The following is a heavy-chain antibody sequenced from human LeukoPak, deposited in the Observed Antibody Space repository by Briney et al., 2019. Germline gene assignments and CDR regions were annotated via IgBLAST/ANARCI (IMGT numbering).Heavy chain of an antibody. J-gene: IGHJ5*02. CDR1: GGSMSNYY. CDR3: ATNLPGYSYGYWVA. Sequence: PSETLSLTCTVSGGSMSNYYWNWIRQPPGKGLEWIGYMFYTGSGKYNPSLKSRVTISVDTSKRQISLKLTSVTAADTAVYYCATNLPGYSYGYWVAWGQGTLVTVSS. D-gene: IGHD5-18*01. V-gene: IGHV4-59*01. CDR2: MFYTGSG.